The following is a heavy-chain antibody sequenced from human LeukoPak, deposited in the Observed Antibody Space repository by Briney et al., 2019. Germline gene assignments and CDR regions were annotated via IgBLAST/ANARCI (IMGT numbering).Heavy chain of an antibody. D-gene: IGHD5-18*01. CDR2: IYTSGST. J-gene: IGHJ3*02. CDR3: ARAKDTAMGIDAFDI. CDR1: GGSISSYY. V-gene: IGHV4-4*07. Sequence: TPSETLSLTCTVSGGSISSYYWSWIRQPAGKGLEWIGRIYTSGSTNYNPSLKSRVTMSVHTSKNQFSLKLSSVTAADTAVYYCARAKDTAMGIDAFDIWGQGTMVTVSS.